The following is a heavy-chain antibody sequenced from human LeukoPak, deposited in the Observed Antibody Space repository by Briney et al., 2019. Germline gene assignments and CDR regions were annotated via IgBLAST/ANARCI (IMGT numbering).Heavy chain of an antibody. D-gene: IGHD3-22*01. Sequence: ETLSLTCTVSGGSISSYYWSWIRQPPGKGLEWIGYIYYSGSTNYNPSLKSRVTISVDTSKNQFSLKLSSVTAADTAVYYCARAPPYYYDSSGYAVDYWGQGTLVTVSS. CDR2: IYYSGST. CDR3: ARAPPYYYDSSGYAVDY. CDR1: GGSISSYY. J-gene: IGHJ4*02. V-gene: IGHV4-59*08.